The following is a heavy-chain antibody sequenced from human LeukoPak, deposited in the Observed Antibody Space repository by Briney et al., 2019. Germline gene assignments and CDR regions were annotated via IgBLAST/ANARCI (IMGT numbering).Heavy chain of an antibody. Sequence: GGSLRLSCAASGFTFSSYAMSWVRQAPGKGLEWVSAISGSGGSTYYADSVKGRFTISRDNSKNTLYLQMNSLRAEDTAVYYCAESYDILTGYMFDYWGQGTLVTVSS. D-gene: IGHD3-9*01. CDR1: GFTFSSYA. J-gene: IGHJ4*02. CDR3: AESYDILTGYMFDY. CDR2: ISGSGGST. V-gene: IGHV3-23*01.